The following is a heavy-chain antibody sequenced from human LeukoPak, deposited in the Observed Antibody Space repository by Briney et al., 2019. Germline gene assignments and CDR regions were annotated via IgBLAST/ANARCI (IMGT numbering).Heavy chain of an antibody. J-gene: IGHJ4*02. CDR3: ARVVSREMTTISWYFDY. D-gene: IGHD5-24*01. Sequence: PGGSLRLSCAASGFTFSSYAMHWVRQAPGKGLEWVANIKQDGSEKYYVDSVKGRFTISRDNAKNSLYLQMNSLRAEDTAVYYCARVVSREMTTISWYFDYWGQGTLVTVSS. V-gene: IGHV3-7*01. CDR2: IKQDGSEK. CDR1: GFTFSSYA.